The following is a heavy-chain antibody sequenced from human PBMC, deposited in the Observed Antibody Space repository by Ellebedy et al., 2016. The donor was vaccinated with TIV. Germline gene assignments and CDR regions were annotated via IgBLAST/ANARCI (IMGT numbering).Heavy chain of an antibody. CDR3: AKDHAAIPVYWFDP. Sequence: GESLKISCAASGFTFSSYAMSWVRQAPGKGLEWVSAISGSGGSTYYADSVKGRFTISRDNSKNTLYLQMNSLRAEDTAVYYCAKDHAAIPVYWFDPWGQGTLVTVSS. V-gene: IGHV3-23*01. CDR2: ISGSGGST. CDR1: GFTFSSYA. J-gene: IGHJ5*02. D-gene: IGHD2-2*02.